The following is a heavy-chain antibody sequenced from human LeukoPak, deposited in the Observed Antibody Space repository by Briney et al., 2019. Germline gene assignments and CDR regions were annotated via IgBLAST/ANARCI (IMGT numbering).Heavy chain of an antibody. CDR2: ISTSSDNM. CDR3: ARRYYDRSGYYFDY. J-gene: IGHJ4*02. Sequence: PGGSLRLSCAASGFTFTTYSMTCVRQAPGKGLEWISSISTSSDNMNYADSVKGRFTISRDNAKNSLYLQMNSLRAEDTSVCYCARRYYDRSGYYFDYWGQGTLVTVSS. D-gene: IGHD3-22*01. V-gene: IGHV3-21*01. CDR1: GFTFTTYS.